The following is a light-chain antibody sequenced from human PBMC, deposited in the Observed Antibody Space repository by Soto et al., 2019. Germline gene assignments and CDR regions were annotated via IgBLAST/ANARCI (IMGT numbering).Light chain of an antibody. CDR1: QSVSSSW. CDR3: QQYGSSPIT. V-gene: IGKV3-20*01. CDR2: DAS. J-gene: IGKJ5*01. Sequence: EILLTQSPGTLSLSPGERATLSCRASQSVSSSWLAWYQQKPGQAPRLLIYDASGRATGSPDRFSGSGSGTDFTLTISRLEPEDFAVYYCQQYGSSPITFGQGTRLEIK.